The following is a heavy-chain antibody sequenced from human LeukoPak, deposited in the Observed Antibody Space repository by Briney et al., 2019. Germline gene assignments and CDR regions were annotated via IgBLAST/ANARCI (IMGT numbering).Heavy chain of an antibody. J-gene: IGHJ3*02. Sequence: PSQTLSLTCAVSGGSVSSDGYSWSWIRQPPGKGLEWIGYIYHGGSTYYNPPLNSRVSISVDRSKNQFSLKLTSVTAADTAVYYCAREPDRTVVNPGAFDIWGQGTMVTVSS. CDR3: AREPDRTVVNPGAFDI. CDR1: GGSVSSDGYS. D-gene: IGHD4-23*01. CDR2: IYHGGST. V-gene: IGHV4-30-2*01.